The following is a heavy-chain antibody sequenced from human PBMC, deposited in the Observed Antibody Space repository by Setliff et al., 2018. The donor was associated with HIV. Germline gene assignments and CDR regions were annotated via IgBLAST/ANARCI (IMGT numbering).Heavy chain of an antibody. CDR3: ATDSGVVPPRTLDI. V-gene: IGHV1-46*01. J-gene: IGHJ3*02. D-gene: IGHD3-16*01. CDR2: INPSGGST. CDR1: GDAFTSYY. Sequence: ASVKVSCKASGDAFTSYYMHWVRQAPGQGLEWMGIINPSGGSTSYAQKFQGRVTMTRDTSTSTVYMELSSLRSDDTATYYCATDSGVVPPRTLDIWGQGTVVTVSS.